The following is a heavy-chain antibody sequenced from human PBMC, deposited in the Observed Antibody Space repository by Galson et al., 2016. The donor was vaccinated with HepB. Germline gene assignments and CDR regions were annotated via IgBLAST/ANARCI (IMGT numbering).Heavy chain of an antibody. J-gene: IGHJ4*02. CDR3: ARLGLYCTGGSCYFGDY. Sequence: SETLSLTCAVCGGSLIDYYWSWVRQPPGKGLEWIGEINHDGYTKNNPSLKGRVTMSVDTSKNQFSLQLSSVTAADTAVYYCARLGLYCTGGSCYFGDYWGQGNLVTVAS. V-gene: IGHV4-34*01. CDR2: INHDGYT. CDR1: GGSLIDYY. D-gene: IGHD2-15*01.